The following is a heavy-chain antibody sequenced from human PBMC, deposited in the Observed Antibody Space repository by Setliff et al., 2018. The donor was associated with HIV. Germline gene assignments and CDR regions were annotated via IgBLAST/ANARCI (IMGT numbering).Heavy chain of an antibody. CDR2: IDHSGST. CDR1: GGSFNDYY. CDR3: ARGENSWYGLNWFDP. V-gene: IGHV4-34*01. D-gene: IGHD6-13*01. J-gene: IGHJ5*02. Sequence: PSETLSLTCAVYGGSFNDYYWTWIRQPPGKGLEWIGEIDHSGSTKYHASLKSRVTISIDTSRNQFSLTVSSVTAADTAVYYCARGENSWYGLNWFDPWGQGTLVTVSS.